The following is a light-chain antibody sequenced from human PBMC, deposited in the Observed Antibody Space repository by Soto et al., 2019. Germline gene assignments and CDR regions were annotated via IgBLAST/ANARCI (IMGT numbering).Light chain of an antibody. CDR2: DTS. Sequence: EIVLTQSPATLSLSPGERATLSYRASQSVNSYLAWYQQKCGQAPRLLIYDTSNRATGIPDRFSGSGSGTDFTLTISRLEPEDFAVYYCQQRSSWPTFGQGTRLEIK. V-gene: IGKV3-11*01. J-gene: IGKJ2*01. CDR3: QQRSSWPT. CDR1: QSVNSY.